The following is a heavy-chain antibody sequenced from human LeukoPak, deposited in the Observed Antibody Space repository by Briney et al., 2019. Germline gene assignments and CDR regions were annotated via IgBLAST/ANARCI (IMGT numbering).Heavy chain of an antibody. V-gene: IGHV3-48*01. CDR2: ISSSSSTI. CDR3: AKDPYYYGSGRPIWYFDL. CDR1: GFTFSSYS. J-gene: IGHJ2*01. D-gene: IGHD3-10*01. Sequence: GGSLRLSCAASGFTFSSYSMNWVRQAPGKGLEWVSYISSSSSTIYYADSVKGRFTISRDNAKNSLYLQMNSLRAEDTALYYCAKDPYYYGSGRPIWYFDLWGRGTLVTVSS.